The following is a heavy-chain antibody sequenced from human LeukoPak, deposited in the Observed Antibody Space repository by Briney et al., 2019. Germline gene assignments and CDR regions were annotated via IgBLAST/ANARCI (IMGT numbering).Heavy chain of an antibody. CDR1: GFTFSSHD. Sequence: LTGGSLRLSYAASGFTFSSHDMHWVRQPTEKGLEWVSVIGTAGNTYYTDSVKGRFTISRENAKNSLYLQMDNLRAEDTAVYYCARSKSYSSGWTDFDCWGQGTLVTVSS. CDR2: IGTAGNT. CDR3: ARSKSYSSGWTDFDC. V-gene: IGHV3-13*01. J-gene: IGHJ4*02. D-gene: IGHD6-19*01.